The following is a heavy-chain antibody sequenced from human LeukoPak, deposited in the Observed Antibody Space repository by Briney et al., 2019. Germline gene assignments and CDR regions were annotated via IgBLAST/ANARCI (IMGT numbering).Heavy chain of an antibody. J-gene: IGHJ4*02. V-gene: IGHV3-30*18. CDR3: AKDGIAVADY. CDR2: ISYDGSNK. CDR1: GFTFSSYG. Sequence: PGGSLRLSCAASGFTFSSYGMHWVRQAPGKGLEWVAVISYDGSNKYYADSVKGRFTISRDNSKNTLYLQMNSLRAEDTAVCYCAKDGIAVADYWGQGTLVTVSS. D-gene: IGHD6-19*01.